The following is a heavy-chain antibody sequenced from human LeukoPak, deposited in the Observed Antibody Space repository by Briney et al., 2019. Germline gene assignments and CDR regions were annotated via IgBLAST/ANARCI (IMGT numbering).Heavy chain of an antibody. D-gene: IGHD2-2*01. CDR1: GFTFSSYA. CDR2: ISYDGSNK. V-gene: IGHV3-30-3*01. Sequence: AGGSLRLSCAASGFTFSSYAMHWVRQAPGKGLEWVAVISYDGSNKYYADSVKGRFTISRDNSKNTLYLQMNSLRAEDTAVYYCARDDGCSSTSCYPNYYYYGMDVWGRGTTVTVSS. CDR3: ARDDGCSSTSCYPNYYYYGMDV. J-gene: IGHJ6*02.